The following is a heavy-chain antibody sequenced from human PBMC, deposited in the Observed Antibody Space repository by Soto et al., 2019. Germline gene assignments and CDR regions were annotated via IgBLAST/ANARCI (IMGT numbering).Heavy chain of an antibody. CDR2: IYYSGST. CDR3: ARDGYCSGGSCYSDAFNI. J-gene: IGHJ3*02. D-gene: IGHD2-15*01. CDR1: GGSISSGGYY. V-gene: IGHV4-31*03. Sequence: QVQLQESGPGLVKPSQTLSLTCTVSGGSISSGGYYWSWIRQHPGKGLEWIGYIYYSGSTYYNPSLKSRVTISVDTSKNQFSLKLSSGTAADTAVYYCARDGYCSGGSCYSDAFNIWGQGTMVTVSS.